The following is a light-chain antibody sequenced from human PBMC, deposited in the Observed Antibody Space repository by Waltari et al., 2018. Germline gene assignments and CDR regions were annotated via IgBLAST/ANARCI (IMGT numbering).Light chain of an antibody. V-gene: IGLV3-21*02. CDR3: QVWDPNSDRQV. J-gene: IGLJ2*01. Sequence: PPSVSVAPGQTATITCEGDSIRRKNVNWYQQEPGQAPVVVVYDDSDRPSGIPERFSGSNSGNTATLTISRVEAGDEADYYCQVWDPNSDRQVFGGGTKLTVL. CDR2: DDS. CDR1: SIRRKN.